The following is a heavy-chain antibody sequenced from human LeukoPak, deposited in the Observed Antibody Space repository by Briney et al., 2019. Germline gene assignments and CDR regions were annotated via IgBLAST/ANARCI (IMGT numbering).Heavy chain of an antibody. Sequence: GGSLRLSCAASGFTVSTNCMSWVRQAPGKGLEWVSVIYSGGSTYYADSVKGRFTISRDNSKNTLYLQMNSLRAEDTAVYYCARYYGDYGNWYFDLWGRGTLVTVSS. CDR3: ARYYGDYGNWYFDL. D-gene: IGHD4-17*01. CDR2: IYSGGST. CDR1: GFTVSTNC. V-gene: IGHV3-53*01. J-gene: IGHJ2*01.